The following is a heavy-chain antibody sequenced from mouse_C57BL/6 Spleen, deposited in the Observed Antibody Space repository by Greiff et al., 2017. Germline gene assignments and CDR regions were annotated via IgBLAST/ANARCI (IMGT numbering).Heavy chain of an antibody. CDR1: GYTFTSYW. CDR3: ATVYYYGSSSRYFDV. CDR2: IDPSDSYT. J-gene: IGHJ1*03. D-gene: IGHD1-1*01. V-gene: IGHV1-50*01. Sequence: QVQLQQPGAELVKPGASVKLSCKASGYTFTSYWMQWVKQRPGQGLVWIGEIDPSDSYTNYNQKFKGKATLTVDTSSSTAYMQLSSLTSEDSAVYYCATVYYYGSSSRYFDVWGTGTTVTVSS.